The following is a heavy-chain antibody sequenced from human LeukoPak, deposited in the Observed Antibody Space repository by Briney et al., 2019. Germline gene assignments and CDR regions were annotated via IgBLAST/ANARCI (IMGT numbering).Heavy chain of an antibody. J-gene: IGHJ4*02. Sequence: GASVNVSCKASGYTFTSYGISWVRQAPGQGLEWMGWISTYNGNTHYAQELQGRATLTTDTSTSTAYMELRSLRSDDTAMYYCARVNNYDMLSSFDYWGQGTLVTVSS. V-gene: IGHV1-18*04. CDR1: GYTFTSYG. D-gene: IGHD3-9*01. CDR2: ISTYNGNT. CDR3: ARVNNYDMLSSFDY.